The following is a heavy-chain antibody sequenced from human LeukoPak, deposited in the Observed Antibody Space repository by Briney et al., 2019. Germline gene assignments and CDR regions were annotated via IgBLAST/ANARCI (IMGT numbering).Heavy chain of an antibody. V-gene: IGHV3-23*01. D-gene: IGHD2-15*01. J-gene: IGHJ4*02. Sequence: GMSLRLSCGASGFPFSSYGMHWVRQAPGKGLEWVSAISGGGGSTYYADSVKGRFTISRDNSKNTLYLQMNSLRAEDTAVYYCAKDYQYCSGGSCYFDYWGQGTLVTVSS. CDR1: GFPFSSYG. CDR2: ISGGGGST. CDR3: AKDYQYCSGGSCYFDY.